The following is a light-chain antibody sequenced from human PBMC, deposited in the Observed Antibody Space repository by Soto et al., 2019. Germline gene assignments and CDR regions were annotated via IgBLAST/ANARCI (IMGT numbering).Light chain of an antibody. CDR1: QSIRSE. V-gene: IGKV1-5*03. Sequence: DIQMTQSPSTLSASVGDRVTITCRASQSIRSELAWYQQKPGKAPKLLIYKASSLESGVPSRFSGSGSGTEFTLTVSSLQPDDFASYYCQQYESYPLTFGGGTKVEIK. CDR2: KAS. J-gene: IGKJ4*01. CDR3: QQYESYPLT.